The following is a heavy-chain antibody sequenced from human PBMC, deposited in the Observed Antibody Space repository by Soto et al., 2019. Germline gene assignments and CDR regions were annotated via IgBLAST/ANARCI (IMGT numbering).Heavy chain of an antibody. CDR2: IYYSGST. D-gene: IGHD2-15*01. Sequence: KTSETLSLTCTVSGGSISSYYWSWIRQPPGKGLEWIGYIYYSGSTNYNPSLKSRVTISVDTSKNQFSLKLSSVTAADTAVYYCARDLRRGGYCSGGSCSNWFDPWGQGTLVTVSS. CDR3: ARDLRRGGYCSGGSCSNWFDP. CDR1: GGSISSYY. J-gene: IGHJ5*02. V-gene: IGHV4-59*01.